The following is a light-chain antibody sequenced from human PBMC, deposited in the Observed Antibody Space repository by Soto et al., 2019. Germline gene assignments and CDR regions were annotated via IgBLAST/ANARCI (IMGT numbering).Light chain of an antibody. J-gene: IGKJ4*01. CDR3: QQYNNWPPVLT. CDR1: QSVSSN. Sequence: EIVMTQSPATLSVSPGERATLSCRASQSVSSNLAWYQQKPGQAPRLLIYGASTRATGIPARFSGSGSETEFTLTIRSLQSEDFAVYYCQQYNNWPPVLTFGGGTKVEIK. CDR2: GAS. V-gene: IGKV3-15*01.